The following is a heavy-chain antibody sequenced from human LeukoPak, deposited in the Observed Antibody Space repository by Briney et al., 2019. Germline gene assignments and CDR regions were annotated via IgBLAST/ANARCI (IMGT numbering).Heavy chain of an antibody. CDR1: GFTFSSYW. J-gene: IGHJ4*02. V-gene: IGHV3-7*04. Sequence: PGGSLRLSCAASGFTFSSYWMSWVRQAPGKGLEWLANIKQDGSEKYYVDSVKGRFTISRDNAKNSLCLQMNSLRAEDTAVYYCARDSGSGGVDYWGQGTLVTVSS. CDR2: IKQDGSEK. CDR3: ARDSGSGGVDY. D-gene: IGHD3-10*01.